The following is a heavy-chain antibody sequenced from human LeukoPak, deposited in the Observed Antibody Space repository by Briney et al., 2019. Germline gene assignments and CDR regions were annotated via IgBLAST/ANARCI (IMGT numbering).Heavy chain of an antibody. CDR2: IGSSSSTI. V-gene: IGHV3-48*02. Sequence: GGSLRLSCAASGFTFSSYSMNWVRQAPGKGLEWVSYIGSSSSTIYYADSVRGRSTISRDNAKKSLHLQMNSLRDEDTAVYYCVRDPDALDYWGQGTLVTVSS. CDR3: VRDPDALDY. CDR1: GFTFSSYS. J-gene: IGHJ4*02.